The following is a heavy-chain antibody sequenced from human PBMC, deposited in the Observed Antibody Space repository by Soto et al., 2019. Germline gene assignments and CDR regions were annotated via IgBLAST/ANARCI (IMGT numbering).Heavy chain of an antibody. CDR2: IWYDGSNK. Sequence: QVQLVESGGGVVQPGRSLRLSCAASGFTFSSYGMHWVRQAPGKGLEWVAVIWYDGSNKYYADSVKGRFTISRDNSKNTLYLQMNSLRAEDTAVYYCARDHPLVLTAEYIDNWVHGTLVTVSS. CDR3: ARDHPLVLTAEYIDN. V-gene: IGHV3-33*01. CDR1: GFTFSSYG. J-gene: IGHJ4*01. D-gene: IGHD2-21*02.